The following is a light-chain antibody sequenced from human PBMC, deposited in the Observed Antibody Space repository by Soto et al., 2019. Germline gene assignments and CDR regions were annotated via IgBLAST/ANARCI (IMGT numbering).Light chain of an antibody. Sequence: QSVLTQPASVSGSPGQSITISCTGTSSDVGSYNLVSWYQQHPGKAPKLMIYEGSKRPSGVSNRFSGSKSGNTASLTISGLQAEDEADYCCCSYAGSWVFGGGTKVTVL. V-gene: IGLV2-23*01. CDR1: SSDVGSYNL. CDR3: CSYAGSWV. J-gene: IGLJ2*01. CDR2: EGS.